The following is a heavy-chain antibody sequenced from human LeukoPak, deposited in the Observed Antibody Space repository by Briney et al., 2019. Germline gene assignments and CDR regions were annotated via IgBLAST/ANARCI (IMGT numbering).Heavy chain of an antibody. CDR1: GFTFSDYY. D-gene: IGHD5-18*01. Sequence: GGSLRLSCAASGFTFSDYYMSWIRQAPGKGLEWVSYISSSGSTIDYADSVKGRFTISRDNAKNSLYLQMNSLRAEDTAVYYCARDQSDTAMVEDYWGQGTLVTVSS. J-gene: IGHJ4*02. CDR3: ARDQSDTAMVEDY. CDR2: ISSSGSTI. V-gene: IGHV3-11*01.